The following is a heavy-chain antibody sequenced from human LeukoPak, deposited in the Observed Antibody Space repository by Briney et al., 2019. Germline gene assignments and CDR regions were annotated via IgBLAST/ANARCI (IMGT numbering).Heavy chain of an antibody. CDR1: GGSISSSSYY. Sequence: SETLSLTYTVSGGSISSSSYYWGWIRQPPGKGLEWVGTIHYSGSTYYNPSLKSRVTMSVDTSKNQFSLRLSSVTAADTAVYYCATSGSYYRAPDYWGQGTLVTVSA. J-gene: IGHJ4*02. D-gene: IGHD3-10*01. CDR3: ATSGSYYRAPDY. CDR2: IHYSGST. V-gene: IGHV4-39*01.